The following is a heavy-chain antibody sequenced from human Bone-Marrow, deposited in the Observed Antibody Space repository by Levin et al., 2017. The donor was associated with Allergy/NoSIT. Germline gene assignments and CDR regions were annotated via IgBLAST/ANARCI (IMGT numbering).Heavy chain of an antibody. J-gene: IGHJ5*02. CDR2: IAYDGDNK. V-gene: IGHV3-30*18. CDR1: GFTFSNYG. D-gene: IGHD6-19*01. Sequence: PGGSLRLSCTASGFTFSNYGIHWVRQAPGKGLEWVALIAYDGDNKYYADSVRGRFTISRDNAKNTVYLEIHSLRVEDTGVYYCTKDGRTAVATTTWFDPWGQGTLVTVSS. CDR3: TKDGRTAVATTTWFDP.